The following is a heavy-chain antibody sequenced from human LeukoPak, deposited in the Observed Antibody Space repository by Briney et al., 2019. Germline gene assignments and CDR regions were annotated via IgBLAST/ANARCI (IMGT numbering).Heavy chain of an antibody. J-gene: IGHJ4*02. D-gene: IGHD2-2*01. CDR3: ARETYCTSTNCPIGDYFDC. CDR1: GFTFSSYS. CDR2: ISSSSSYI. V-gene: IGHV3-21*01. Sequence: PGGSLRLSCAASGFTFSSYSMNWVRQAPGKGLEWVSSISSSSSYIYYADSVKGRFTISRDNAKNSLYLQMNSLRAEDTAVYYCARETYCTSTNCPIGDYFDCWGQGTLVTVSS.